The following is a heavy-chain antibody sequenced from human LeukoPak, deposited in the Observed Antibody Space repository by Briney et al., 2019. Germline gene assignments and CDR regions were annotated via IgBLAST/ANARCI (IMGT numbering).Heavy chain of an antibody. CDR1: GFTFSRYW. D-gene: IGHD3-22*01. Sequence: PGGSLRLSCAASGFTFSRYWMSWVRQAPGKGLEWVANIKQDGGEIYYVDSVKGRFTISRDNAKNSLYLQMNSLRAEDTAVYLCARDKSTYFESSGSRFDNWGQGTLVTVSS. CDR3: ARDKSTYFESSGSRFDN. J-gene: IGHJ4*02. V-gene: IGHV3-7*01. CDR2: IKQDGGEI.